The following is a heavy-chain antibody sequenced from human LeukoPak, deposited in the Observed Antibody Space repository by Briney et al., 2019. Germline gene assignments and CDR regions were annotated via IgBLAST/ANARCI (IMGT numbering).Heavy chain of an antibody. D-gene: IGHD3-10*01. V-gene: IGHV1-8*02. CDR3: ARGPMVLLWFGEYPGGYWFDP. Sequence: ASVKVSCKASGYTFTSCGINWVRQATGQGLEWMGWMNPNSGNTGYAQKFQGRVTMTRNTSISTAYMELSSLRSEDTAVYYCARGPMVLLWFGEYPGGYWFDPWGQGTLVTVSS. CDR1: GYTFTSCG. CDR2: MNPNSGNT. J-gene: IGHJ5*02.